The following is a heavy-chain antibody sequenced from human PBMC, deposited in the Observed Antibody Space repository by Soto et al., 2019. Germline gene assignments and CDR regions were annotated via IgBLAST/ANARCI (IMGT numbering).Heavy chain of an antibody. Sequence: GGSRRLSCAASGFTFSSYAMSWVRQAPGKGLEWVSAISGSGGSTYYADSVKGRFTISRDNSKNTLYLQMNSLRAEDTAVYYCAKDSHKDTAMVPYFDYWGQGTLVAVSS. V-gene: IGHV3-23*01. CDR3: AKDSHKDTAMVPYFDY. CDR1: GFTFSSYA. CDR2: ISGSGGST. D-gene: IGHD5-18*01. J-gene: IGHJ4*02.